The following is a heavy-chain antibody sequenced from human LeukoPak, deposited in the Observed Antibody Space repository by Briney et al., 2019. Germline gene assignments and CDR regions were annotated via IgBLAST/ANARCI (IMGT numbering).Heavy chain of an antibody. Sequence: GASVKVSCKASGYTFTVYYIHWVRQAPGQGLEWMGWINPNSGGTKYAQKFQGRVTMTRDTSISTAYMELSRLRSDDTAVYYCARAYYYDSNPWDYWGQGTLVTVSS. CDR2: INPNSGGT. CDR3: ARAYYYDSNPWDY. D-gene: IGHD3-22*01. CDR1: GYTFTVYY. V-gene: IGHV1-2*02. J-gene: IGHJ4*02.